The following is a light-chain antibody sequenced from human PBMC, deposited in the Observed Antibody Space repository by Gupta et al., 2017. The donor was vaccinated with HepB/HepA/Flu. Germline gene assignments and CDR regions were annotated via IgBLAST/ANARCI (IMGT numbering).Light chain of an antibody. J-gene: IGKJ4*01. Sequence: MVMTQSPDSLAVSLGERATINCKSSQSVLHSSNNKNYLAWYQQKLGQPPKLLIYWASTRESGVPDRFSGSGSGTDFTLTISSLQAEDVAVYYCQQYYSNSPLTFGGGTKVEIK. CDR3: QQYYSNSPLT. CDR1: QSVLHSSNNKNY. CDR2: WAS. V-gene: IGKV4-1*01.